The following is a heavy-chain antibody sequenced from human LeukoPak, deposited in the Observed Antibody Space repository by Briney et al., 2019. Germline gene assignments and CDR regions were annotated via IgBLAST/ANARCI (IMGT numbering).Heavy chain of an antibody. CDR2: ISAYNGNT. J-gene: IGHJ6*03. V-gene: IGHV1-18*04. Sequence: ASVKVSCKASGYTFTGYYMHWVRQAPGQGLEWMGWISAYNGNTNYAQKLQGRVTMTTDTSTSTAYVELRSLRSDDTAVYYCAREDYYYYYMDVWGKGTTVTVSS. CDR3: AREDYYYYYMDV. CDR1: GYTFTGYY.